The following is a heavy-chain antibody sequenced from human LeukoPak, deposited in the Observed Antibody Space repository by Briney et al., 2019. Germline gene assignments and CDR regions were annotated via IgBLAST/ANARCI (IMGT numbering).Heavy chain of an antibody. CDR3: ARATSYYDFWSDQYYFDY. D-gene: IGHD3-3*01. J-gene: IGHJ4*02. CDR1: GGSISSGGYS. Sequence: SETLSLTCAVSGGSISSGGYSWSWIRQPPGKGLGWIGYIYHSGSTYYNPSLKSRVTISVDRSKNQFSLKLSSVTAADTAVYYCARATSYYDFWSDQYYFDYWGQGTLVTVSS. V-gene: IGHV4-30-2*01. CDR2: IYHSGST.